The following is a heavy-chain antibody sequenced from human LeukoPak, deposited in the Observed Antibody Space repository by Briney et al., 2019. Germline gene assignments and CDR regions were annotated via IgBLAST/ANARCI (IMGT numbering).Heavy chain of an antibody. CDR2: ISWNSGSI. D-gene: IGHD3-22*01. J-gene: IGHJ4*02. V-gene: IGHV3-9*01. Sequence: GGSLRLSCAASGFTFDDYAMHWVRQAPGKGLEWVSGISWNSGSIGYADSVKGRFTISRDNAKNSLYLQMNSLRAEDTALYYCAKGNEANYYDSSGYPFDYWGQGTLVTVSS. CDR1: GFTFDDYA. CDR3: AKGNEANYYDSSGYPFDY.